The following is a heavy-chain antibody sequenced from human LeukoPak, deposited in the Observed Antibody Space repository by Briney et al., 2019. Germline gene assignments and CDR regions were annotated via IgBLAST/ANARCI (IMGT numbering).Heavy chain of an antibody. Sequence: GASVKVSCKASGGTFSSYAIGWVRQAPGQGLEWMGRIIPILGIANYAQKFRGRVTITADKSTSTAYMELSSLRSEDTAVYYCARDGITIFGVVIGPLYYYGMDVWGQGTTVTVSS. CDR1: GGTFSSYA. D-gene: IGHD3-3*01. J-gene: IGHJ6*02. V-gene: IGHV1-69*04. CDR2: IIPILGIA. CDR3: ARDGITIFGVVIGPLYYYGMDV.